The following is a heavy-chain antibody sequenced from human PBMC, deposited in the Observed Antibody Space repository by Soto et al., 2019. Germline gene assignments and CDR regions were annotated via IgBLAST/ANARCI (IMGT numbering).Heavy chain of an antibody. CDR3: ARVGRWLQYFDY. Sequence: EVQLVESGGGLVQPGGSLRLSCAASGFTFSDHYMDWVRQAPGKGLEWVGRTRNKANRYTTEYAASVKGRFTFSIDDSKTSLYLQMTSLKTEDTAVYYFARVGRWLQYFDYWGQGALVTCSS. V-gene: IGHV3-72*01. CDR2: TRNKANRYTT. J-gene: IGHJ4*02. D-gene: IGHD5-12*01. CDR1: GFTFSDHY.